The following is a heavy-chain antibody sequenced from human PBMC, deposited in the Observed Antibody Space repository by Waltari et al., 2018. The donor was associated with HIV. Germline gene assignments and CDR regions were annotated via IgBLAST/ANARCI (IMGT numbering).Heavy chain of an antibody. V-gene: IGHV3-23*01. Sequence: EVQLLGSGGGLVQPGGSLRLSCAVSGFTFCSYGLRGVRQAPGKGLEWVSGISGSGAKTHNADSVKGRFTISRDNSKNTVYLRLDSLRVEDTAVYYCAKQWHWLLSKGGYFDNWGQGILVIVSS. CDR1: GFTFCSYG. CDR3: AKQWHWLLSKGGYFDN. J-gene: IGHJ4*02. CDR2: ISGSGAKT. D-gene: IGHD3-9*01.